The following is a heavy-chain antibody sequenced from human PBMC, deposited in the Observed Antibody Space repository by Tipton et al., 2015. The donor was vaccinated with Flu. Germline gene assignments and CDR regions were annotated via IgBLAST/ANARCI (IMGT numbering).Heavy chain of an antibody. J-gene: IGHJ6*02. Sequence: TLSLTCVVHGGSFSGYYWSWIRRSPGKGLEWIGEIDHSGTTNDSPSLKSRVTISRDTSKIQFSLNMGSVTAADTAVYYCARSVVGSGSQYPVGYYYYGMDVWGQGTTVTVSS. V-gene: IGHV4-34*01. D-gene: IGHD3-10*01. CDR2: IDHSGTT. CDR1: GGSFSGYY. CDR3: ARSVVGSGSQYPVGYYYYGMDV.